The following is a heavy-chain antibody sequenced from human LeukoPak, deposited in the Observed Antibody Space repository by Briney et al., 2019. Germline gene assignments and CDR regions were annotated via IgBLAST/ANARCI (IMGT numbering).Heavy chain of an antibody. J-gene: IGHJ5*02. CDR2: LNPKSGGT. V-gene: IGHV1-2*02. Sequence: ASVKVSCKASGYTFTGYYIHWVQQAPGQGLEWMGWLNPKSGGTNYAQNFQGRVTMTRDTIINTAYIELSRLRSDDTAVYYCARNDWNDPWFDPWGQGTLVTVSS. CDR1: GYTFTGYY. CDR3: ARNDWNDPWFDP. D-gene: IGHD1-1*01.